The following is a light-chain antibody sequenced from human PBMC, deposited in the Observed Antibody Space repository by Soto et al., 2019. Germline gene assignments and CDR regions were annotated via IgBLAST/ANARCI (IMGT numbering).Light chain of an antibody. CDR3: HQLYSYPLT. CDR1: QGITSY. CDR2: AAS. J-gene: IGKJ4*01. Sequence: IQVTQSPSSLSASVGDRVTITCRASQGITSYLAWYQQKPGKAPKLLIYAASALQTGVSSRFSGSGYGTDFALTISNLQPEDFATYFCHQLYSYPLTFGGGTTVE. V-gene: IGKV1-9*01.